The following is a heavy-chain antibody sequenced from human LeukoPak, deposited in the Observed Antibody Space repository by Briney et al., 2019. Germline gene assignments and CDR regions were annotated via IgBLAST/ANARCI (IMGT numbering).Heavy chain of an antibody. V-gene: IGHV3-53*01. Sequence: GGSLRVSCAACGLTVSSNHMAWVRPAPGRGLEWVAVIYTGGFTYYAESVQGGFTIYRDNSKHTVYLQMNSLRVEGRALYYFARDHAPAGGGLDFWGQGTQVTVSS. CDR2: IYTGGFT. CDR3: ARDHAPAGGGLDF. D-gene: IGHD6-13*01. J-gene: IGHJ4*02. CDR1: GLTVSSNH.